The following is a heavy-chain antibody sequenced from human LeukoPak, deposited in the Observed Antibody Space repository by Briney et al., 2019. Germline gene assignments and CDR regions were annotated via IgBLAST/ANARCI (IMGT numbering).Heavy chain of an antibody. V-gene: IGHV4-34*09. Sequence: SETLSLTCAVYGGSFSGYYWSWIRQPPGKGLEWIGYIYYTGGTHYNPSLKSRLTISVDTSENHFSLKSSSVTAADTAIYFCARAPGAFDIWGQGTMVTVSS. CDR3: ARAPGAFDI. J-gene: IGHJ3*02. CDR2: IYYTGGT. CDR1: GGSFSGYY.